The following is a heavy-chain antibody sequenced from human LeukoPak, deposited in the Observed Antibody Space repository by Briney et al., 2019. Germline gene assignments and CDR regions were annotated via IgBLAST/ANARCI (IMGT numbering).Heavy chain of an antibody. V-gene: IGHV1-18*04. J-gene: IGHJ4*02. CDR2: ISAYNGNT. CDR1: GYTFTGYY. CDR3: ARALPSIVGATTSDY. Sequence: ASVKVSCKASGYTFTGYYMHWVRQAPGQGLEWMGWISAYNGNTNYAQKLQGRVTMTTDTSTSTAYMELRSLRSDDTAVYYCARALPSIVGATTSDYWGQGTLATVSS. D-gene: IGHD1-26*01.